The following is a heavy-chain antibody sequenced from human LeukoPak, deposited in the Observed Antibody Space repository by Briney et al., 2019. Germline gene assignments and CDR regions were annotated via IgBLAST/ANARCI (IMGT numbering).Heavy chain of an antibody. V-gene: IGHV3-23*01. J-gene: IGHJ4*02. D-gene: IGHD6-13*01. CDR3: AQGTPTGYGTSWFDY. Sequence: PVGTLRLSRAASGFTLSNYAMSWVRQAPGKGLEWVSLITGRGGNTYSADSVKGRFTISRDNSKNTLYLQMSSLRAEDTAIYYCAQGTPTGYGTSWFDYWGQGTLVTVSS. CDR1: GFTLSNYA. CDR2: ITGRGGNT.